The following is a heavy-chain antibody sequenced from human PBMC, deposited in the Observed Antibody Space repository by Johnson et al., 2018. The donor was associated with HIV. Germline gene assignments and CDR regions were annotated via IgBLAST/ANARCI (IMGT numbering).Heavy chain of an antibody. Sequence: QVQLVESGGGLVRPGGSLRLSCAASGFTFSDYYMSWIRQAPGKGLEWVSYISSSGSTIYYADSVKGRFTISRDNARNSLYLQMNSLRAEDTAVYYCAKDVGNYWPDAFDIWGQGTMVTVSS. D-gene: IGHD3-22*01. V-gene: IGHV3-11*04. CDR3: AKDVGNYWPDAFDI. J-gene: IGHJ3*02. CDR1: GFTFSDYY. CDR2: ISSSGSTI.